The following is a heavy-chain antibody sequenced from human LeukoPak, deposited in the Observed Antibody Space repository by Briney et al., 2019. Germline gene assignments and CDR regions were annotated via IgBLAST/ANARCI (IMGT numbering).Heavy chain of an antibody. V-gene: IGHV4-4*02. Sequence: SGTLSLTCAVSGGSISSSNWWSWVRQPPGKGLEWIGEIYHSGSTNYNPSLKSRVTISVDTSKNQFSLKLSSVTAADTAVYYCARHPSYYDRIDYWGQGTLVTDSS. CDR3: ARHPSYYDRIDY. J-gene: IGHJ4*02. CDR2: IYHSGST. CDR1: GGSISSSNW. D-gene: IGHD3-22*01.